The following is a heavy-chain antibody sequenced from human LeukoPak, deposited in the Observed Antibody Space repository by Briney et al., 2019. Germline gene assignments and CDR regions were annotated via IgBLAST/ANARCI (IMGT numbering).Heavy chain of an antibody. J-gene: IGHJ4*02. D-gene: IGHD5-18*01. CDR3: ARDDGYSYGSSSFDY. CDR1: GYSISSGYY. Sequence: SETLSLTCTVSGYSISSGYYWGWIRQPPGKGLEWIGSIYYSGSTYYNPSLKSRVTISVDTSKNQFSLKLSSVTAADTAVYYCARDDGYSYGSSSFDYWGQGTLVTVSS. CDR2: IYYSGST. V-gene: IGHV4-38-2*02.